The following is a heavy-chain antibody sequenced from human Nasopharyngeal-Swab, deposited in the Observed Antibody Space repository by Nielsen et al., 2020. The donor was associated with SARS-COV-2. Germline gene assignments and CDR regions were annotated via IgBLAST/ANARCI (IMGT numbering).Heavy chain of an antibody. CDR2: INHSGST. J-gene: IGHJ4*02. D-gene: IGHD5-18*01. Sequence: SETLSLTCAVYGDSFSGYYWSWIRQPPGKGLEWIGEINHSGSTNYNPSLKSRVTISVDTSKNQFSLKLSSVTAADTAVYYCAREDTAMGEIFDYWGQGTLVTVSS. CDR1: GDSFSGYY. V-gene: IGHV4-34*01. CDR3: AREDTAMGEIFDY.